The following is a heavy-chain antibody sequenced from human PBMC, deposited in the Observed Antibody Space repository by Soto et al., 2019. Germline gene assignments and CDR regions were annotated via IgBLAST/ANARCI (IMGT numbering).Heavy chain of an antibody. D-gene: IGHD1-1*01. V-gene: IGHV6-1*01. J-gene: IGHJ4*02. CDR1: VDSVSSNSAA. CDR2: TYYRSKWYN. CDR3: ASAGNWNDDPGTYYFDY. Sequence: SQTLSLTCAISVDSVSSNSAAWNWIRQSPSRGLEWLGRTYYRSKWYNDYAVSVKSRITINPDTSKNQFSLQLNSVTPEDTAVYYCASAGNWNDDPGTYYFDYWGQGALVTVPQ.